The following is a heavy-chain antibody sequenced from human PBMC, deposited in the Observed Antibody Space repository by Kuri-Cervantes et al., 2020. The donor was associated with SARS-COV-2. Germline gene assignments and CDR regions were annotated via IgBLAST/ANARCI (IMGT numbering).Heavy chain of an antibody. CDR1: GVSVSHGTYS. CDR3: ARHELGIWFGELFHDAFDI. D-gene: IGHD3-10*01. Sequence: GSLRLSCAVSGVSVSHGTYSWSWIRQPPGKGLEWIGYIYYSGSTNYNPSLKSRVTISVDTSKNQFSLKLSSVTAADTAVYYCARHELGIWFGELFHDAFDIWGQGTMVTVSS. V-gene: IGHV4-61*01. CDR2: IYYSGST. J-gene: IGHJ3*02.